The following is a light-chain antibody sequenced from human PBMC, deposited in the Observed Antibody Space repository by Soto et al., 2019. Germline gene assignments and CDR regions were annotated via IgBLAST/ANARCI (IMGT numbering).Light chain of an antibody. CDR2: GAS. J-gene: IGKJ2*01. V-gene: IGKV3-15*01. Sequence: EIVMTQSPATLSVSPGERATLSCRASQSVSSNLAWYQQKPGQAPRLLIYGASTRATGIPARVSGSVSGTEFTLTISSLQSEDFAVDDCQQYNNWPQTFGQGTKLEIK. CDR1: QSVSSN. CDR3: QQYNNWPQT.